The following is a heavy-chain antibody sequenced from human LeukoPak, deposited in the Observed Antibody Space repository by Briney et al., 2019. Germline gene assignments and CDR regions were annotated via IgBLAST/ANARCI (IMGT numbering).Heavy chain of an antibody. CDR1: GFTFSSYA. CDR2: ISYDGSNK. D-gene: IGHD3-22*01. J-gene: IGHJ4*02. V-gene: IGHV3-30*04. CDR3: ARETCDSSWPDFDY. Sequence: GGSLRLSCAASGFTFSSYAMHWVRQAPGKGLEWVAVISYDGSNKYYADSVKGRFTISRDNSKNTLYLQMNSLRAEDTAVYYCARETCDSSWPDFDYWGQGTLVTVSS.